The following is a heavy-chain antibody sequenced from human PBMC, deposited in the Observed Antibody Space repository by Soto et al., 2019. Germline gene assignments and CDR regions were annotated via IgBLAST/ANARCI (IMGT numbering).Heavy chain of an antibody. CDR3: ARRFATTEWFDP. D-gene: IGHD1-1*01. CDR1: GYNFASYW. Sequence: EVQLVQSGAEVKKPGESLKISCKGSGYNFASYWIGWVRQMPGKGLEWMGIIYPGDSDTRYTPSFQGQVTISADKSINTAYRQWSSLKASDTAVYYCARRFATTEWFDPGGQGTLVTVSS. V-gene: IGHV5-51*03. J-gene: IGHJ5*02. CDR2: IYPGDSDT.